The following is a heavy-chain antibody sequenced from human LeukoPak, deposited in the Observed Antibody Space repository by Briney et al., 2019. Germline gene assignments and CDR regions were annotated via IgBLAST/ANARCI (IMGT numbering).Heavy chain of an antibody. CDR2: IRGNGDT. CDR1: GVSFRTYA. V-gene: IGHV3-23*01. J-gene: IGHJ4*02. CDR3: AKANWFSNADAVW. D-gene: IGHD3-9*01. Sequence: GGSLRLSCVASGVSFRTYAMSWVRQAPGKGPDWVSSIRGNGDTFYADSVKGRSTLSRDDSTNTVFLQLNNLRVEDTAIYYCAKANWFSNADAVWWGQGTQVTVSS.